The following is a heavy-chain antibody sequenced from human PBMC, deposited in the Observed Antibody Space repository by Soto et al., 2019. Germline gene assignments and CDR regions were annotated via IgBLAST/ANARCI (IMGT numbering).Heavy chain of an antibody. Sequence: ASVKVSCKASGGTFSSYTISWVRQAPGQGLEWMGRIIPILGIANYAQKFQGRVTITADKSTSTAYMELSSLRSEDTAVYYCARGYCSGGSCYATSPYYYYYYMDVWGKGTTVTVSS. CDR2: IIPILGIA. CDR3: ARGYCSGGSCYATSPYYYYYYMDV. D-gene: IGHD2-15*01. CDR1: GGTFSSYT. J-gene: IGHJ6*03. V-gene: IGHV1-69*02.